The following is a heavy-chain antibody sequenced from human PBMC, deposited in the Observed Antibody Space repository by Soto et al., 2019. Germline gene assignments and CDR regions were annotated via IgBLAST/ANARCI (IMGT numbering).Heavy chain of an antibody. CDR3: ACLYNWNGWSDY. V-gene: IGHV4-4*07. CDR1: GVSITSYY. D-gene: IGHD1-20*01. Sequence: QVQLQESGPGLVKPSETLSLTCTVSGVSITSYYWSWIRQPAGKGLEWIGRIYSSGSTNYNPSLKSRVTMSTDTSKNQFSLKLSSVTAADTAVYYCACLYNWNGWSDYWGQGPLVTVSS. CDR2: IYSSGST. J-gene: IGHJ4*02.